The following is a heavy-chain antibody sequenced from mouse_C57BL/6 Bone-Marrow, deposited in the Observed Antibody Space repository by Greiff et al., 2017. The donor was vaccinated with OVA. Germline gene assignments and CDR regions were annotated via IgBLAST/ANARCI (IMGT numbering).Heavy chain of an antibody. Sequence: EVQLVESGAELVRPGASVKLSCTASGFNIKDDYMHWVKQRPEQGLEWIGWIDPENGDTEYASKFQGKATITADTSSNTAYLQLSSLTSEDTAVYYCTTDMGLRPLYYFDYWGQGTTLTVSS. V-gene: IGHV14-4*01. D-gene: IGHD2-4*01. CDR1: GFNIKDDY. J-gene: IGHJ2*01. CDR2: IDPENGDT. CDR3: TTDMGLRPLYYFDY.